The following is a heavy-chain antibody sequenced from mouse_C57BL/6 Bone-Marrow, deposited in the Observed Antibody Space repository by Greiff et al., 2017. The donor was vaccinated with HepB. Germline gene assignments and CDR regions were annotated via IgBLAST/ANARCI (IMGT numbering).Heavy chain of an antibody. D-gene: IGHD3-2*02. Sequence: EVMLVDSGGGLVQSGRSLRLSCATSGFTFSDFYMEWVRQAPGKGLEWIAASRNKANDYTTEYSASVKGRFIVSRDTSQSILYLQMNALRAEDTAIYYCARDARDSSGYYAMDYWGQGTSVTVSS. CDR3: ARDARDSSGYYAMDY. CDR1: GFTFSDFY. J-gene: IGHJ4*01. V-gene: IGHV7-1*01. CDR2: SRNKANDYTT.